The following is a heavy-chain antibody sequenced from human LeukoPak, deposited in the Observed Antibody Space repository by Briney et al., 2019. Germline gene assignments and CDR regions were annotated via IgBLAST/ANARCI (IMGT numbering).Heavy chain of an antibody. CDR3: ARGPMVRTNLFDY. CDR1: GFTFSSYR. D-gene: IGHD3-10*01. V-gene: IGHV3-48*01. J-gene: IGHJ4*02. Sequence: GGSLRLSCAASGFTFSSYRMNWVRQAPGKGLEWVSYISSSSSTIYYADSVKGRFTISRDNAKNSLYLQMNSLRAEDTAVYYCARGPMVRTNLFDYWGQGTLVTVSS. CDR2: ISSSSSTI.